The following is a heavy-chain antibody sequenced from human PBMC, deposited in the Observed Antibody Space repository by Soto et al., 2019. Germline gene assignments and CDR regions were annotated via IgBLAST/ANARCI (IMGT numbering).Heavy chain of an antibody. Sequence: QVQLQESGPGLVKPSETLSLTCTVSGGSISTYYWAWIRQSPGQGLEWIGYIYYSGTTNYNPSLKSRVTISMDTSKNQFSLHLSSVTAADTAIYYCARVPLAAYFDDWGQGTLVTVSS. D-gene: IGHD2-15*01. CDR2: IYYSGTT. CDR1: GGSISTYY. V-gene: IGHV4-59*01. J-gene: IGHJ4*02. CDR3: ARVPLAAYFDD.